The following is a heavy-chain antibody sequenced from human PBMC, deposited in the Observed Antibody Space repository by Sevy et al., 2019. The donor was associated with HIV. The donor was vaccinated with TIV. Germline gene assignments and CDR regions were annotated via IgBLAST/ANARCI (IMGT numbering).Heavy chain of an antibody. CDR1: GFTFSTW. J-gene: IGHJ6*02. CDR3: AKDFTGFYGMDV. Sequence: GGSLRLSCAASGFTFSTWMNWVRQAPGKGLEWVAVISYDGSNKYYAESVKGRFTISRDTSKNTLYLQMNSLRAEDTAVYYCAKDFTGFYGMDVWGQGTTVTVSS. V-gene: IGHV3-30*18. D-gene: IGHD3-9*01. CDR2: ISYDGSNK.